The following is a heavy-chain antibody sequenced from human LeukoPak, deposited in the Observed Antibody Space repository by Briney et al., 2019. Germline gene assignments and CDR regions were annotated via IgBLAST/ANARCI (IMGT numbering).Heavy chain of an antibody. CDR3: AVGYCSGGSCYYH. Sequence: PGGSLRLSCVASGFTVSSNYMSWVRQAPGKGLEWVSVIYSGGSTYYADSVKGRFTISRDNSKNTLYLQMNSLRAEDTAVYYCAVGYCSGGSCYYHWGQGTLVTVSS. J-gene: IGHJ4*02. CDR2: IYSGGST. D-gene: IGHD2-15*01. CDR1: GFTVSSNY. V-gene: IGHV3-66*01.